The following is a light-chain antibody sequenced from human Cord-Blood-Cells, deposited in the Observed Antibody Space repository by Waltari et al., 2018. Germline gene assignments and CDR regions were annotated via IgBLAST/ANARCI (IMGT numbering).Light chain of an antibody. CDR2: ASS. V-gene: IGKV1-39*01. CDR3: QQSYSTPLP. CDR1: QSISSY. J-gene: IGKJ4*01. Sequence: DIQMTQSPSSLSASVGDRVTLTCRASQSISSYLNWYQQKPGKAPKLLIYASSSLQSGVPSRFSGSGSGTDFTLTISSLQPEDFATDYCQQSYSTPLPFGGGTKVEIK.